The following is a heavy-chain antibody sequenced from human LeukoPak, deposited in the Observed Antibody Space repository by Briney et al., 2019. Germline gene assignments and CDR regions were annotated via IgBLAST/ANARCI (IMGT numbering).Heavy chain of an antibody. J-gene: IGHJ6*02. D-gene: IGHD3-10*01. V-gene: IGHV3-23*01. CDR1: GLILRAYG. Sequence: GASLRLSCAASGLILRAYGMSWVREAPGKGLECVSTISGSDDSTYHAETVKGRFTIARDNSKNTLSMQMNSLRAEDTAVYFCARDYFGSGTYYPYQYYGMDVWGQGTTVTVSS. CDR3: ARDYFGSGTYYPYQYYGMDV. CDR2: ISGSDDST.